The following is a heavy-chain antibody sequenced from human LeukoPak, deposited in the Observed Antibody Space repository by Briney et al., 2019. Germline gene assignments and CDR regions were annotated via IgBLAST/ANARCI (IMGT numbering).Heavy chain of an antibody. D-gene: IGHD3-3*01. CDR2: ISYDGSNK. V-gene: IGHV3-30*03. J-gene: IGHJ4*02. CDR3: ARMAPGVVLDY. Sequence: GGSLRLSCAASGFTFSSYGMHWVRQAPGKGLEWVAVISYDGSNKYYADSVKGRFTISRDNSKNTLYLQMNSLRAEDTAVYYCARMAPGVVLDYWGQGTLVTVSS. CDR1: GFTFSSYG.